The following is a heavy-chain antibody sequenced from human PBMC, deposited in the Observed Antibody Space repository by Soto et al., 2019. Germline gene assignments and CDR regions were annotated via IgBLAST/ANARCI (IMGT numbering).Heavy chain of an antibody. D-gene: IGHD3-10*01. CDR3: ARETLSYSFALDV. J-gene: IGHJ6*02. CDR1: GFRFYDYN. CDR2: ISWNGANT. V-gene: IGHV3-43*01. Sequence: GSLRLSCAASGFRFYDYNMHWVRQAPGKGLEWVSFISWNGANTFCADSVKGRFTISRDSSKKSVSLQINSLRSEDTALYYCARETLSYSFALDVWGQGTTVTVSS.